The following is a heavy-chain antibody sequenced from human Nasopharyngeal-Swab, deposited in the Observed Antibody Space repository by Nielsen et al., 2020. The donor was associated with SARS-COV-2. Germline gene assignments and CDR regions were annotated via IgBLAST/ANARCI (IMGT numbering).Heavy chain of an antibody. CDR3: ARSPVAGIYYFDY. CDR1: GYAFTAYY. D-gene: IGHD6-19*01. CDR2: INPNNGGT. Sequence: ASVKVSCKASGYAFTAYYIHWVRQAPGQGLEWMGRINPNNGGTNYAQKFQGRVTMTRDTSISTVYMELSSLRSEDTAVYYCARSPVAGIYYFDYWGQGTLVTVSS. V-gene: IGHV1-2*06. J-gene: IGHJ4*02.